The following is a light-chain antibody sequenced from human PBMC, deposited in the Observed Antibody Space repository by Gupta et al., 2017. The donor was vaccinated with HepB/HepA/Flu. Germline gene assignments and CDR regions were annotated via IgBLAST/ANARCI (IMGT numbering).Light chain of an antibody. Sequence: EIVLTQSPAILSLCPGERATLSRRASQSVRSYLAWYQQKPGQAPRLLIYDASNRATGIPARFSGSGSGTDFTLTISSLESEDFALYYCQQRISWPRTFGGGTKVEIK. CDR2: DAS. J-gene: IGKJ4*01. CDR3: QQRISWPRT. CDR1: QSVRSY. V-gene: IGKV3-11*01.